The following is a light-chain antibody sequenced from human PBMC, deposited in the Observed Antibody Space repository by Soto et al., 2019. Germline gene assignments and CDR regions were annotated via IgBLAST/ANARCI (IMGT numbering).Light chain of an antibody. CDR2: DVT. CDR1: NSDVGRHDY. CDR3: SSYTLSSTPVL. J-gene: IGLJ2*01. V-gene: IGLV2-14*03. Sequence: QLVLTQPASVSESPGQSITIPCAGTNSDVGRHDYVSWYQHHPGKAPKLIIYDVTKRPSGVSNRFSASKSDNTASLTISGLQAEDEADYYCSSYTLSSTPVLFGGGTKLTVL.